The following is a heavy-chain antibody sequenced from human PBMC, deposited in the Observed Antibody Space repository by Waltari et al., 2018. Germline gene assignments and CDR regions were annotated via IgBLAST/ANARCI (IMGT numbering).Heavy chain of an antibody. CDR3: ARSGGPRYYYDSGSYCDY. V-gene: IGHV3-30*01. D-gene: IGHD3-10*01. J-gene: IGHJ4*02. CDR1: GFTLHNYA. CDR2: ISYDGTKN. Sequence: QVQLVESGGGVVQPGRSLRLSCAASGFTLHNYAMHWVRQAPGKGLEWVAIISYDGTKNNYADSVKGRFTISRDNSKKTVFLQMVSLRAEDTAIYYCARSGGPRYYYDSGSYCDYWGQGTLVTVSS.